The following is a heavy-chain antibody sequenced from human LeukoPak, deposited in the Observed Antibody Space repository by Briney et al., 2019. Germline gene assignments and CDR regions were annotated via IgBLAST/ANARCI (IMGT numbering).Heavy chain of an antibody. V-gene: IGHV3-23*01. J-gene: IGHJ4*02. CDR3: AKSSGYSYGSIDY. CDR2: ISGSGGST. D-gene: IGHD5-18*01. Sequence: SGGSLRLSCAASGFTFGSYAMSWVRQAPGKGLEWVSAISGSGGSTYYADSVKGRFTISRDNPKNTLYLLMNSLRAEDTAVYYCAKSSGYSYGSIDYWGQGTLVTVSS. CDR1: GFTFGSYA.